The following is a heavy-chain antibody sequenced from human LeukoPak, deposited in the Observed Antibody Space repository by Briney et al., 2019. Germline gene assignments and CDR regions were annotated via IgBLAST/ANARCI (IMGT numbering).Heavy chain of an antibody. CDR2: IYYSGST. CDR1: GGSISSGGYY. Sequence: SETLSLTCAVSGGSISSGGYYWSWIRQHPGKGLEWIGYIYYSGSTHYNPSLKSRVTISVDTSKNQFSLKLSSVTAADTAVYYCARDMTDWWFDPWGQGTLVTVSS. CDR3: ARDMTDWWFDP. D-gene: IGHD3-9*01. J-gene: IGHJ5*02. V-gene: IGHV4-31*11.